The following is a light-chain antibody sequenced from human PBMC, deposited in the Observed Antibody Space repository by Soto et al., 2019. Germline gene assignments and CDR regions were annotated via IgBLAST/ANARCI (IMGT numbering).Light chain of an antibody. V-gene: IGKV3-11*01. Sequence: EIVLTQSPATLSLSPGERATLSCRDSQSVSSYLAWYQQKPGQAPRLLIYDASNRATGIPARFSGSGSGTDFTLTISSLEPEDFAVYYCQQRSNWPPGGTFGQGTRLEIK. J-gene: IGKJ5*01. CDR2: DAS. CDR3: QQRSNWPPGGT. CDR1: QSVSSY.